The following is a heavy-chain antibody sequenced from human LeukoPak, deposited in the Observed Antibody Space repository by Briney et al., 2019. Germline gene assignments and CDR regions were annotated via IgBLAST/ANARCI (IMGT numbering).Heavy chain of an antibody. V-gene: IGHV3-23*01. CDR3: TKKRTSSVTDWFDP. J-gene: IGHJ5*02. D-gene: IGHD2-21*02. CDR1: GFTFSSYA. CDR2: ISGIGTTT. Sequence: GGSLRLSCTASGFTFSSYAMTWVRQAPGKGLECVSVISGIGTTTYYADSVKGRFTISRDNSKNTLFLQMNSLRVEDTATYYCTKKRTSSVTDWFDPWGQGTLVTVSS.